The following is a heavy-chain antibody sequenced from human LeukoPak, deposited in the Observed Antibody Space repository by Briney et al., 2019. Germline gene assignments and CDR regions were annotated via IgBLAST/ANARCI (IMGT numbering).Heavy chain of an antibody. CDR3: ARHPSGRYYFDY. J-gene: IGHJ4*02. V-gene: IGHV4-59*08. CDR1: GGSISSYY. Sequence: SETLSLTCTVSGGSISSYYWSWIRQPPGKGLEWIGYIYYSGSTNYNPSLKSRVTISVDTSKNQFSLKLSSVTAADTAVYYCARHPSGRYYFDYWGQGTLVTVSS. CDR2: IYYSGST.